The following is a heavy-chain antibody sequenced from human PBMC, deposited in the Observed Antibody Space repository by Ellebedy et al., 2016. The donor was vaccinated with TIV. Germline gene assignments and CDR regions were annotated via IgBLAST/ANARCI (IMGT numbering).Heavy chain of an antibody. J-gene: IGHJ6*02. D-gene: IGHD3-16*01. V-gene: IGHV3-21*01. CDR3: ARDGGWYYYGMDV. Sequence: GESLKISCAAPGFTFSSYSLNWVRQAPGKGLEWVSSISSSSSYIYYADSVKGRFPISRDNDKNSLYLQMNSLRAEDTAVYYCARDGGWYYYGMDVWGQGTTVTVSS. CDR1: GFTFSSYS. CDR2: ISSSSSYI.